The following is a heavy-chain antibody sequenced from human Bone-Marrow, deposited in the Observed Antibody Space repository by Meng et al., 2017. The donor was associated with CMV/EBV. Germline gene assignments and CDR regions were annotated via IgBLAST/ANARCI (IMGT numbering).Heavy chain of an antibody. D-gene: IGHD3-3*01. V-gene: IGHV3-30*02. J-gene: IGHJ3*02. Sequence: GGPLRLSCAASGFTFSNAWLNWIRQAPGKGLEWVAFIRYDGSNKYYADSVKGRFTISRDNSKNTLYLQMNSLRAEDTAVYYCAKYNDFWSGYYTDAFDIWGQGTMVTVSS. CDR1: GFTFSNAW. CDR2: IRYDGSNK. CDR3: AKYNDFWSGYYTDAFDI.